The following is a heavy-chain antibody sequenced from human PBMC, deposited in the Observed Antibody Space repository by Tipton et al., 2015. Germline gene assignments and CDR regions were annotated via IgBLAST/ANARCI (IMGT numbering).Heavy chain of an antibody. Sequence: LSLTCSVSSDSISKYYWSWIRQPPGKELEWIGYIQYSGSTNYNPSLKSRVTISVDTSKTQFSRKMSSVTASDTAVYYCARARGRHGGLFDSWGQGTLVTVSS. V-gene: IGHV4-59*01. D-gene: IGHD4-23*01. CDR2: IQYSGST. J-gene: IGHJ4*02. CDR3: ARARGRHGGLFDS. CDR1: SDSISKYY.